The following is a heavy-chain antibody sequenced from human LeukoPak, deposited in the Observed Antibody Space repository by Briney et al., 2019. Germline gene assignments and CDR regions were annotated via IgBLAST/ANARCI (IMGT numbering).Heavy chain of an antibody. V-gene: IGHV3-23*03. D-gene: IGHD3-10*01. J-gene: IGHJ4*02. CDR3: AKRNTMIRGGPSFDY. Sequence: GGSLRLSCAASGFSFSSYAMNWVRQAPGKGLEWVSIIFGAGKNTTYYADSVKGRFTVSRDNSKNTLYLQMTNLRPEDTAKYYCAKRNTMIRGGPSFDYWGQGILVAVSS. CDR2: IFGAGKNTT. CDR1: GFSFSSYA.